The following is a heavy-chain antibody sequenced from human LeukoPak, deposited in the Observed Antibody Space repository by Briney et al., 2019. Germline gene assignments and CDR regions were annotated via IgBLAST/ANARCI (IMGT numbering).Heavy chain of an antibody. CDR1: GGSIKSGSYY. V-gene: IGHV4-61*02. CDR2: IYTSEST. J-gene: IGHJ5*02. D-gene: IGHD3-10*01. CDR3: ARGLVRGLRTTNWFDP. Sequence: PSETLSLTCTVSGGSIKSGSYYWSWIRQPAGKGLEWIGRIYTSESTNYNPSLKSRVTISVDTSKNQFSLKLSSVTAADTAVYYCARGLVRGLRTTNWFDPWGQGTLVTVSS.